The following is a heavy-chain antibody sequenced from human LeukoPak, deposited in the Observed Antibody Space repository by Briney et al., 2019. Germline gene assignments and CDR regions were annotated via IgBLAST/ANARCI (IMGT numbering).Heavy chain of an antibody. V-gene: IGHV1-69*04. CDR2: IIPIFGIA. Sequence: SVKVSCKASGGTFSSYAISWVRQAPGQGLEWMGRIIPIFGIANYAQTFQGRVTITADKSTSTAYMKLSSLRSEDTAVYYCASGYSSSSQRGMDVWGQGTTVTVSS. CDR1: GGTFSSYA. J-gene: IGHJ6*02. D-gene: IGHD6-6*01. CDR3: ASGYSSSSQRGMDV.